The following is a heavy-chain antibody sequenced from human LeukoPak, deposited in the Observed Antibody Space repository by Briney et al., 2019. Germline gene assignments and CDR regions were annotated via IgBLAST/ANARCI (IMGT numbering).Heavy chain of an antibody. J-gene: IGHJ4*02. CDR2: IHYSGST. Sequence: SETLSLTCTVSGASISSYYWSWIRQPPGEGLEWIGYIHYSGSTNYNPSLKSRVTIAVDTSKNQFSLKLSSVTAAATAVYYCARLSSSWYFDYWGQGTLVTVSS. CDR1: GASISSYY. CDR3: ARLSSSWYFDY. V-gene: IGHV4-59*08. D-gene: IGHD6-13*01.